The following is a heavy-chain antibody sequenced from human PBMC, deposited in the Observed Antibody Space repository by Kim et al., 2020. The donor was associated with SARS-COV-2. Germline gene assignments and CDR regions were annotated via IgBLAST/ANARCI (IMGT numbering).Heavy chain of an antibody. CDR1: GGSFSGYY. V-gene: IGHV4-34*01. CDR2: INHSGST. J-gene: IGHJ4*02. D-gene: IGHD2-15*01. Sequence: SETLSLTCAVYGGSFSGYYWSWIRQPPGKGLEWIGEINHSGSTNYNPSLKSRVTISVDTSKNQFSLKLSSVTAADTAVYYCARLCSGGSCYPGDYWGQGTLVTVSS. CDR3: ARLCSGGSCYPGDY.